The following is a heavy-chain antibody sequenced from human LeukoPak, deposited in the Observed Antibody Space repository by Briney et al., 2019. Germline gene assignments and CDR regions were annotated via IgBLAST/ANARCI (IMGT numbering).Heavy chain of an antibody. J-gene: IGHJ3*02. CDR3: ARESGFRGDAFDT. CDR1: GFTFSSYE. Sequence: GGSLRLSCAASGFTFSSYEMNWVRQAPGKGLEWVLYISTSGSTIYYADSVKGRFIISRDNAKNSLYLQMNSLRAEDTAVYYCARESGFRGDAFDTWGQGTMVTVSS. D-gene: IGHD3-10*01. V-gene: IGHV3-48*03. CDR2: ISTSGSTI.